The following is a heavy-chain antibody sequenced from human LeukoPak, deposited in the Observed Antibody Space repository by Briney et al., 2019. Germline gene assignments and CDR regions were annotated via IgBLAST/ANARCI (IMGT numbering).Heavy chain of an antibody. CDR2: INPQSGGT. Sequence: ASVKVSCKASGYNYRDYYIHWVRHAPGQGLEWVGWINPQSGGTRYAPRFQGRVTMSSDTSINTAYMELRRLTSDDTAVFYCARAYRLYERTYPAGYDIWGQGTGVTVSS. V-gene: IGHV1-2*02. CDR3: ARAYRLYERTYPAGYDI. J-gene: IGHJ3*02. D-gene: IGHD6-25*01. CDR1: GYNYRDYY.